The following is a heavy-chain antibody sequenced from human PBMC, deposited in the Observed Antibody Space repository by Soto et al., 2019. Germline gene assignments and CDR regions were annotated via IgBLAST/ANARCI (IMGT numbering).Heavy chain of an antibody. CDR1: GGSISSYY. CDR2: SYYSGST. CDR3: ARGRPQKGGYCSSTSCYSYYYYYLDV. J-gene: IGHJ6*03. V-gene: IGHV4-59*01. D-gene: IGHD2-2*01. Sequence: ASETLSLTCTVSGGSISSYYWIWIRQPPGKGLEWIGYSYYSGSTNYNPSLKSRVTISVDTSKNQFSLKLSSVTAADTAVYYCARGRPQKGGYCSSTSCYSYYYYYLDVWGQGTTVTVSS.